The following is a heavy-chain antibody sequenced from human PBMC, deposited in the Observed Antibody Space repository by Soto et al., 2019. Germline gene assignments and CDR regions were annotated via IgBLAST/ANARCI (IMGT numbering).Heavy chain of an antibody. Sequence: EVQLVESGGGLVQPGGSLRLPFKGSGLSFSRNSMNWVRQAPGKGAEWVSYISSTSSTRYYADSVKGRFTISRDNAKNSLYLQMNSLRDEDTAVYYCARDGRSYYGMDVWGQGTTVTVSS. CDR3: ARDGRSYYGMDV. CDR2: ISSTSSTR. V-gene: IGHV3-48*02. J-gene: IGHJ6*02. CDR1: GLSFSRNS.